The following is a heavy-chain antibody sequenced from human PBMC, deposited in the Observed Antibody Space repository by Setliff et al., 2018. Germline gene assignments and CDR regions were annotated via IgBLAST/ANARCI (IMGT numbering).Heavy chain of an antibody. CDR2: IYTSGSI. J-gene: IGHJ4*02. CDR3: ARGVSGVSWTPRY. CDR1: GGSISGYY. D-gene: IGHD2-15*01. Sequence: LSLTCNVFGGSISGYYWNWIRQPPGKGLEWIGNIYTSGSIKYNPSLKSRVTISVDMSKNQFSLQLTSLTAADTAVYYCARGVSGVSWTPRYWGRGTLVTVSS. V-gene: IGHV4-4*08.